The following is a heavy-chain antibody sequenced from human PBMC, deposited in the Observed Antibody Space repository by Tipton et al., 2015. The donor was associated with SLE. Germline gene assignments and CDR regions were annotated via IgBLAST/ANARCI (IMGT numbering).Heavy chain of an antibody. CDR1: GFTVSSNY. CDR3: ARGGGSDAFDI. J-gene: IGHJ3*02. V-gene: IGHV3-66*02. D-gene: IGHD2-15*01. Sequence: SLRLSCAASGFTVSSNYMTWVRQAPGKGLEWVSLTYRGGSTYYADSVKGRFTVSGDNSKNTLYLQMSSLRTEDTAVYYCARGGGSDAFDIWGQGPMVTVSS. CDR2: TYRGGST.